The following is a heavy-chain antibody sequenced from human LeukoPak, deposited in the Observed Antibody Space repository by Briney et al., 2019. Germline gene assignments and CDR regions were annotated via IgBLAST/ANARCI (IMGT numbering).Heavy chain of an antibody. Sequence: GASVKVSCKASGYTFTSYGISWVRQAPGQGLEWMGWISAYNGNTNYAQKLQGRVTMTTDTSTSTAYMELRSLRSDDTAVYYCARDPDFILFCCDPSFDIWGQGKMVTVSS. CDR2: ISAYNGNT. J-gene: IGHJ3*02. CDR3: ARDPDFILFCCDPSFDI. V-gene: IGHV1-18*01. CDR1: GYTFTSYG. D-gene: IGHD3-9*01.